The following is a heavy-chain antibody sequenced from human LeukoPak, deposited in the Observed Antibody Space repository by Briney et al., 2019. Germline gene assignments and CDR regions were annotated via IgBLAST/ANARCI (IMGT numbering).Heavy chain of an antibody. J-gene: IGHJ4*02. V-gene: IGHV3-9*01. D-gene: IGHD3-10*01. Sequence: GRSLRLSCAASGFTFDDYAMHWVRQAPGKGLEWVSGISWNSGSIGYADSVKGRFTISRDNAKNSLYLQMNSLRVEDTAVYYCAKVAKYYYGSETYYFFEHWGQGNPGHRLL. CDR1: GFTFDDYA. CDR2: ISWNSGSI. CDR3: AKVAKYYYGSETYYFFEH.